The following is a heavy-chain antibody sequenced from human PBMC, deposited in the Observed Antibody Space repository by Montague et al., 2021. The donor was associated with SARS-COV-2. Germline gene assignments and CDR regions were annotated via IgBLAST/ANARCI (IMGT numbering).Heavy chain of an antibody. D-gene: IGHD3-3*01. J-gene: IGHJ5*02. V-gene: IGHV4-39*01. Sequence: SETLSLTCTVSGGSISSSNYYWGWIRQPPGKGLEWIGSIYYSGSTYYNPSLKSRVTISVDTSKNQFSLKLSSVTAADAAVYYCARQRLCDFWPHDHNWFDHWGQGTLVTVSS. CDR2: IYYSGST. CDR3: ARQRLCDFWPHDHNWFDH. CDR1: GGSISSSNYY.